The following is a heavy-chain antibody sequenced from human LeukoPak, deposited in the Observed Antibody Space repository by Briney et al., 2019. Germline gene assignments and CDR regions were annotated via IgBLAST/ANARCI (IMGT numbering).Heavy chain of an antibody. CDR2: IIPIFGTA. CDR3: ARGNLSDSSGYYYPYYYYYMDV. D-gene: IGHD3-22*01. CDR1: GGTFSSYA. Sequence: SVKVSCKASGGTFSSYAISWVRQAPGQGLEWMGRIIPIFGTANYAQRFQGRVTITTGESTSTAYMELSSLRSEDTTVYYCARGNLSDSSGYYYPYYYYYMDVWGKGTTVTVSS. J-gene: IGHJ6*03. V-gene: IGHV1-69*05.